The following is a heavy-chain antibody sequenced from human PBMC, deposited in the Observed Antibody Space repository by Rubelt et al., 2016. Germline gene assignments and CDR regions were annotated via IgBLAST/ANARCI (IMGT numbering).Heavy chain of an antibody. Sequence: QVQLQQWGAGLLKPSETLSLTCAVYGGSFSGYYWGWIRQPPGKGLEWIATIYYSGYTYYNPSRKSRVTLPVDPSKNQFSLKLSHVTAADTAVYYCARSITMIGRIDYWGQGTLVTVSS. V-gene: IGHV4-34*01. J-gene: IGHJ4*02. CDR1: GGSFSGYY. D-gene: IGHD3-22*01. CDR3: ARSITMIGRIDY. CDR2: IYYSGYT.